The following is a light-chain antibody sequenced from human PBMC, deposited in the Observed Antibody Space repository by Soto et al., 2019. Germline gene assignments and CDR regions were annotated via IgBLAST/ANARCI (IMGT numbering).Light chain of an antibody. CDR3: QQYNNWPPIT. CDR2: GAS. CDR1: QSVSSN. J-gene: IGKJ5*01. V-gene: IGKV3-15*01. Sequence: KVRSRSSPPPSVSPGEKAPRSPRASQSVSSNLAWYQQKPGQAPRLLIYGASTRATGIPARFSGSGSGTEFTLTISSLQSEDFAVYYCQQYNNWPPITFGQGTRLEIK.